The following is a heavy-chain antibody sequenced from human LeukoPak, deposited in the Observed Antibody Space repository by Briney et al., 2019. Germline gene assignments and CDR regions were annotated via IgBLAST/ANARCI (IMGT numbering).Heavy chain of an antibody. CDR1: GFTFGDYA. D-gene: IGHD3-10*01. CDR2: IRSKAYGGTT. CDR3: ATIKVRANNYDTDGFEY. V-gene: IGHV3-49*04. J-gene: IGHJ4*02. Sequence: GGSPRLSCTASGFTFGDYAMSWVRQAPGKGLEWVGFIRSKAYGGTTEYAASVKGRFTISRDDSKSIAYLQMNSLRAEDTAVYYCATIKVRANNYDTDGFEYWGQGTLVTVSS.